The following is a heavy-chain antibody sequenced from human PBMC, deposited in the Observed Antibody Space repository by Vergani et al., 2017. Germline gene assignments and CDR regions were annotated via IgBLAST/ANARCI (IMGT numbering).Heavy chain of an antibody. CDR2: IRYDGSNT. J-gene: IGHJ4*02. D-gene: IGHD6-19*01. CDR3: ARDTVTGSRYFYY. V-gene: IGHV3-30*02. CDR1: GFTFSNYG. Sequence: QVQLVESGGGVVQPGGSLRLSCGASGFTFSNYGMHWVRQAPGKGLEWVTFIRYDGSNTYYADSVKGRFTISRDNSKNTLLLQMNSLRPEDTAVYYCARDTVTGSRYFYYWGQGTIVTVSS.